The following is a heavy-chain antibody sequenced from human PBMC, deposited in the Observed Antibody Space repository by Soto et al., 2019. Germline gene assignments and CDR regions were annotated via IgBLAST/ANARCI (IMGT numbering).Heavy chain of an antibody. CDR1: GGSISSGGYY. CDR2: IYYSGST. CDR3: ARARSIPSIVVVPAAPLYYYMDV. D-gene: IGHD2-2*01. J-gene: IGHJ6*03. V-gene: IGHV4-31*03. Sequence: SETLSLTCTVSGGSISSGGYYWSWIRRHPGKGLEWIGYIYYSGSTYYNPSLKSRVTISVDTSKNQISLKLSSVTAADTAVYYCARARSIPSIVVVPAAPLYYYMDVWGKGTTVTVSS.